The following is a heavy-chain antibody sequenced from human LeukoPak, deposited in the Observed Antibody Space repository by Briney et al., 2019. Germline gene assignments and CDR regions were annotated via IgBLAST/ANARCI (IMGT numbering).Heavy chain of an antibody. CDR3: AGRGSSSGTFDI. J-gene: IGHJ3*02. V-gene: IGHV4-61*02. Sequence: PSETLSLTCTVSGGSITNLNYYWTWIRQPAGKRLEWIGRIYTSGGTNYNPSLKSRVTMSVDRSKNEISLHLASLTAADTALYYCAGRGSSSGTFDIWGPGTFVTVSS. CDR1: GGSITNLNYY. CDR2: IYTSGGT. D-gene: IGHD3-10*01.